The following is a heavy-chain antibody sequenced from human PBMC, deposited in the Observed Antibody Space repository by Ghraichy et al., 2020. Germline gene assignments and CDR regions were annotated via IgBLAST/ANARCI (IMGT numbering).Heavy chain of an antibody. V-gene: IGHV3-64D*06. CDR1: GFTFSSYA. CDR3: VKDHSSSWYYFDY. D-gene: IGHD6-13*01. CDR2: ISSNGGST. Sequence: GESLNISCSASGFTFSSYAMHWVRQAPGKGLEYVSAISSNGGSTYYADSMKGRFTISRDNSKNTLYLQMSSLRAEDTAVYYCVKDHSSSWYYFDYWGQGTLVTVSS. J-gene: IGHJ4*02.